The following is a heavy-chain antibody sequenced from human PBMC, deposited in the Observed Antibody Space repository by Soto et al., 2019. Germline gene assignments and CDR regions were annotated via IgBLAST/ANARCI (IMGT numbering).Heavy chain of an antibody. Sequence: QVQLVQSGAEVKKPGSSVKVSCKASGGTFSNYVINWVRQAPGQGLEWMGGIIPIFGPPNYAQKFQGRVTTTADESTISAYGELSSLTSEDAAVYYCAGALGYCSSTGCYRADNWFVSWGQGTLVTVSS. CDR2: IIPIFGPP. CDR1: GGTFSNYV. D-gene: IGHD2-2*02. V-gene: IGHV1-69*01. J-gene: IGHJ5*01. CDR3: AGALGYCSSTGCYRADNWFVS.